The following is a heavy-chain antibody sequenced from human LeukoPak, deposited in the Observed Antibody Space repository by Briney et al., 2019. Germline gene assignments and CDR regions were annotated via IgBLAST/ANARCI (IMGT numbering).Heavy chain of an antibody. CDR1: GFTFSSYW. CDR3: AKAWDYYDSSGSTDY. V-gene: IGHV3-74*01. D-gene: IGHD3-22*01. Sequence: KAGGSLRLSCAASGFTFSSYWMHWVRQAPGKGLVWVSRIYSDGSSTSYADSVKGRFTISRDNSKNTLYLQMNSLRAEDTAVYYCAKAWDYYDSSGSTDYWGQRTLVTVSS. CDR2: IYSDGSST. J-gene: IGHJ4*02.